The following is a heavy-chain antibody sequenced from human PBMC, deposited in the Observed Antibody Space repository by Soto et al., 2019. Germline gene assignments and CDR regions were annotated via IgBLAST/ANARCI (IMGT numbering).Heavy chain of an antibody. J-gene: IGHJ4*02. CDR1: GGSISSGDYY. CDR2: IYYSGST. V-gene: IGHV4-30-4*01. Sequence: QVQLQESGPGLVKPSQTLSLTCTVSGGSISSGDYYWSWIRQPPGKGLEWIGYIYYSGSTYYNPSLKSRVTISVDTSKYHFSLKLSSVTAADTAVYYCAREAKSTRGCSGGSCYYPYYFDYWGQGTLVTVSS. CDR3: AREAKSTRGCSGGSCYYPYYFDY. D-gene: IGHD2-15*01.